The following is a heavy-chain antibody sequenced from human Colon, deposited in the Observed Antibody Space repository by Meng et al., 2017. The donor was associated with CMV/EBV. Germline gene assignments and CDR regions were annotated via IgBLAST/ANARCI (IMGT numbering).Heavy chain of an antibody. J-gene: IGHJ4*02. V-gene: IGHV1-2*02. CDR3: VTKRAKYCSTGPCPGYFDN. CDR2: INPNSGGT. D-gene: IGHD2-2*01. CDR1: GYTFTGYY. Sequence: ASVKVSCKASGYTFTGYYMHWVRQAPGQGLEWMGWINPNSGGTNYAQKFQGRVTMTRDTSISTAYMELSRLRSDDTAVYYCVTKRAKYCSTGPCPGYFDNWGQGTLVTVSS.